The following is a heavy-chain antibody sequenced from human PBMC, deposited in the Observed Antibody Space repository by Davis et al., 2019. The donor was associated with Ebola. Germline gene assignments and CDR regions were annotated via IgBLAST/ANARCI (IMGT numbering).Heavy chain of an antibody. Sequence: ASVKVSCKSSGDNLNNYAIHWVRQAPGQSLEWMGWINGGEGNAKYSQKFQGRVTFTRDTAASTAYMDLTGLASEDTAVYHCARSRTMIRGVVGPYYFDYWGQGTLVTVSS. V-gene: IGHV1-3*01. CDR1: GDNLNNYA. CDR3: ARSRTMIRGVVGPYYFDY. J-gene: IGHJ4*02. CDR2: INGGEGNA. D-gene: IGHD3-10*01.